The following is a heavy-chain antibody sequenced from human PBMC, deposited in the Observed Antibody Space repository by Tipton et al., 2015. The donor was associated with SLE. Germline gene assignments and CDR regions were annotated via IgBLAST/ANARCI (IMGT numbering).Heavy chain of an antibody. CDR2: VSYDGTYK. D-gene: IGHD2/OR15-2a*01. J-gene: IGHJ4*02. V-gene: IGHV3-30*04. Sequence: SLRLSCAASVFTFSSYAMSWVRQAPGKSLEWVAVVSYDGTYKYYADPMKGRFTISRDNSRNRLYLQMNSLGPDDTAIYFCARDAISGHYLRGDFDYWGQGTLVTVSS. CDR1: VFTFSSYA. CDR3: ARDAISGHYLRGDFDY.